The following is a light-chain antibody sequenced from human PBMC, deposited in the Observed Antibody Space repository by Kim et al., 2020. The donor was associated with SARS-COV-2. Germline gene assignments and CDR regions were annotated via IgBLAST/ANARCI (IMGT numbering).Light chain of an antibody. CDR2: GKN. Sequence: SSELTQDPAVSVALGQTVRITCQGDSLRSYYATWYQQKPGQAPIVVIYGKNNRHSGIPDRFSGSGSGNTASLTITGTQAGDEADYYCNSRDSNDNVVFGGGTKLTVL. CDR3: NSRDSNDNVV. CDR1: SLRSYY. V-gene: IGLV3-19*01. J-gene: IGLJ2*01.